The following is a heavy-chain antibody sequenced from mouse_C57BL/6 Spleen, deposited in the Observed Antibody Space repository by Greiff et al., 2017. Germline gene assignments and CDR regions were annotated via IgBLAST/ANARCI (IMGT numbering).Heavy chain of an antibody. J-gene: IGHJ3*01. V-gene: IGHV1-9*01. CDR3: ASKGYYYGSSGFAY. D-gene: IGHD1-1*01. Sequence: VQLQQSGAELMKPGASVKLSCKATGYTFTGYWIEWVKQRPGHGLEWIGEILPGSGSTNYNEKFKGKATFTADTSSNTAYMQLSSLTTEDSAIXYCASKGYYYGSSGFAYWGQGALVTVAA. CDR2: ILPGSGST. CDR1: GYTFTGYW.